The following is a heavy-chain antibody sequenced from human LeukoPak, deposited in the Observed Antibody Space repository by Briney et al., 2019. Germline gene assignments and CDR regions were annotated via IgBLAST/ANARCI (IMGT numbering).Heavy chain of an antibody. D-gene: IGHD4-17*01. CDR3: ATLYGDYGNHYYMDV. Sequence: SETLSLTCTGSGVSISNYYWSWIRQPPGKGLEWIGYIFYSGSSKYNPSLISRVSISIDTSKKQFALKLSSVTAGDTAVYFCATLYGDYGNHYYMDVWGKGTTVTVPS. J-gene: IGHJ6*03. CDR1: GVSISNYY. CDR2: IFYSGSS. V-gene: IGHV4-59*01.